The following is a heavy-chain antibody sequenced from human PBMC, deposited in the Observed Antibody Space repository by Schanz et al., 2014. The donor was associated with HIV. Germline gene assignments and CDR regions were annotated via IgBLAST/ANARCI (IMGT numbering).Heavy chain of an antibody. V-gene: IGHV4-30-2*01. Sequence: QLQLQESGSGLVKPSQTLSLTRAVSGGSLSSGGSYSWSWVRKPPGKGLEWIGHIYHTGGASYTPSLKSRVTMSVDKSKNQFSLKLTSVTAADTAVYYCARGPSGGLTPSRGMDVWGQGTTVTVSS. CDR1: GGSLSSGGSYS. D-gene: IGHD1-26*01. J-gene: IGHJ6*02. CDR3: ARGPSGGLTPSRGMDV. CDR2: IYHTGGA.